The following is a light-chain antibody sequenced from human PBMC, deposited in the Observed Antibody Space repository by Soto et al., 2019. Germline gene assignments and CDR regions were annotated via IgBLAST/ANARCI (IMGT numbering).Light chain of an antibody. CDR3: TSYTRSITDV. CDR2: YVT. Sequence: QSALTQPASVSGSPGQSITISCIGTSSDVGGYNFVSWYQHHPGKAPKLIIYYVTNRPSGISNRFSVSKSGNTASLTISGLHAEDEADYYCTSYTRSITDVFGTGTKLTVL. V-gene: IGLV2-14*03. CDR1: SSDVGGYNF. J-gene: IGLJ1*01.